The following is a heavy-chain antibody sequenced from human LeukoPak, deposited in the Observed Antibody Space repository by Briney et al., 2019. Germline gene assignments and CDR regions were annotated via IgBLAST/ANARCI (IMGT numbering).Heavy chain of an antibody. CDR2: IRYDGSKK. D-gene: IGHD6-19*01. Sequence: GGSLRLSCTASGFAFRSHAMHWVRQAPGKGLEWVAFIRYDGSKKFYADSVKGRFTIPRDNSKNTLYLQMNSLRAEDTAVYYCAKRGSGWYEDYYYYMDVWGKGTTVTISS. V-gene: IGHV3-30*02. J-gene: IGHJ6*03. CDR3: AKRGSGWYEDYYYYMDV. CDR1: GFAFRSHA.